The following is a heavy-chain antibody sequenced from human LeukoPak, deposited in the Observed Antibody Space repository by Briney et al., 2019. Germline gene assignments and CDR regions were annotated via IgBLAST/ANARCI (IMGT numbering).Heavy chain of an antibody. CDR1: GFTFSSYG. CDR2: IWYDGSNK. V-gene: IGHV3-33*01. J-gene: IGHJ4*02. CDR3: ARLGVRWSIDY. Sequence: PGGSLRLSCAASGFTFSSYGVHWVRQDPGKGLEWVAVIWYDGSNKYYAESVKGRFTISRDNSKNTLYLQMNSLRVEDTALYYCARLGVRWSIDYWGQGTLVSVSS. D-gene: IGHD3-16*01.